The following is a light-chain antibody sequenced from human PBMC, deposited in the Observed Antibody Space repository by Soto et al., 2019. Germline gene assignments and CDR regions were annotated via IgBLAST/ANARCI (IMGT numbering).Light chain of an antibody. V-gene: IGKV3-15*01. J-gene: IGKJ4*01. CDR3: QPYNNWPLT. CDR2: DTS. CDR1: QSISLS. Sequence: EMVLTQSPGTLSLSLGERATLSCRASQSISLSLAWYQHKPGQAPRLLIYDTSTRATGVPTRFSGSRSGAEFTLTINSLQSEDFAVYYCQPYNNWPLTFGGGTKVDIK.